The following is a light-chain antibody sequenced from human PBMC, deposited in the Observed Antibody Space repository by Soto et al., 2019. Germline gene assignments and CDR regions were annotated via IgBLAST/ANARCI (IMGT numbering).Light chain of an antibody. CDR2: VAS. V-gene: IGKV3-15*01. Sequence: EIVMTQSPVTLSVSPGDRATLSCRASQSVNSNLAWYQHKPGQTPKLLIYVASTRATGIPARFSGSGSGTEFSLIISRLQSEDVAVYYWQQYNVCPLTFGGGTKVEFK. J-gene: IGKJ4*01. CDR1: QSVNSN. CDR3: QQYNVCPLT.